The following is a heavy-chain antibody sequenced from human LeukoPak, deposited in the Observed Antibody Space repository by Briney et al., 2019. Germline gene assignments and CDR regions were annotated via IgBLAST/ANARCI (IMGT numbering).Heavy chain of an antibody. CDR1: GFTFSSYS. J-gene: IGHJ4*02. CDR3: ARDSGGIVIN. Sequence: GGSLRLSCAASGFTFSSYSMNWVRQAPGKELEWVSSISSSSSYIYYADSVKGRFTISRDNAKNSLYLQMNSLRAEDTAVYYCARDSGGIVINWGQGTLVTVSS. V-gene: IGHV3-21*01. D-gene: IGHD2/OR15-2a*01. CDR2: ISSSSSYI.